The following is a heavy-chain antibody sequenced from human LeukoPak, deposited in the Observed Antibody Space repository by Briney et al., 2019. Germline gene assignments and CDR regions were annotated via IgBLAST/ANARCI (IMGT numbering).Heavy chain of an antibody. CDR3: ARHLDGYNPFDY. J-gene: IGHJ4*02. V-gene: IGHV5-51*01. D-gene: IGHD5-24*01. CDR2: TYPLNSDT. CDR1: GYTFTNYW. Sequence: GESLKISCKGSGYTFTNYWIAWVRQMPGKSLEGMGITYPLNSDTRYSPSFQGQVTISADKSVSTAYLQWSSLKASDTAIYYCARHLDGYNPFDYWGQGTLVTVSS.